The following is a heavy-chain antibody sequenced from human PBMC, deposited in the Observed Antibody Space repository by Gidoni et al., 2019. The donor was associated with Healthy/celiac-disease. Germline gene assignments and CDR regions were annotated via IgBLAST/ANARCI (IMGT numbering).Heavy chain of an antibody. J-gene: IGHJ6*02. D-gene: IGHD3-10*01. CDR2: ISGSGGST. CDR1: GFTFSSYA. V-gene: IGHV3-23*01. Sequence: EVQLLESGGGLVQPGGSLRLSCAASGFTFSSYAMSWVRQAPGKGLEWVSAISGSGGSTYYADSVKGRFTISRDNSKNTLYLQMNSLRAEDTAVYYCAKDRSPITMVRGVPLDVWGQGTTVTVSS. CDR3: AKDRSPITMVRGVPLDV.